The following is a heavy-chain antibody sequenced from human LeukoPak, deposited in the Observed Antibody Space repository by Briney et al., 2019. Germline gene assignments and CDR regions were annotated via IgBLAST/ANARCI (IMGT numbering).Heavy chain of an antibody. CDR3: ARDGGPYRPLYFTQPYSSSPPGYYFDY. D-gene: IGHD6-13*01. J-gene: IGHJ4*02. Sequence: GRSLRLSCAASGFTFSSYGMHWVRQAPGKGLEWVAVIWYDGSNKYYADSVKGRFTISRDNSKNTLYLQMNSLRAEDTAVYYCARDGGPYRPLYFTQPYSSSPPGYYFDYWGQGTLVTVSS. CDR2: IWYDGSNK. V-gene: IGHV3-33*01. CDR1: GFTFSSYG.